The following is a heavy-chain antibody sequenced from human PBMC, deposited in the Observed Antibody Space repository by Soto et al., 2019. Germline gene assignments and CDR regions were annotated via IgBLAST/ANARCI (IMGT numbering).Heavy chain of an antibody. V-gene: IGHV3-9*01. CDR3: AKDMASNYEVLDPDAFDI. D-gene: IGHD4-4*01. J-gene: IGHJ3*02. CDR2: ISWNSGSI. CDR1: GFTFDDYA. Sequence: HPGGSLRLSCAASGFTFDDYAMHWVRQAPGKGLEWVSGISWNSGSIGYADSVKGRFTISRDNAKNSLYLQMNSLRAEDTALYYCAKDMASNYEVLDPDAFDIWGQGTMVTVSS.